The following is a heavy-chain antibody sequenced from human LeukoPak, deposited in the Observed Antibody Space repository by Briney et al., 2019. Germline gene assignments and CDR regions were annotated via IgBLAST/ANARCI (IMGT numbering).Heavy chain of an antibody. Sequence: PGGSLRLSCEASGFTFSSYDMHWVRQAPGKGLEWVAAISYDGTNTYYTDSAKGRFTISRDNSKNTLYLQMDSLRGEDTAVYSCARGRYTGYESGYFDYWGQGILVTVSS. CDR3: ARGRYTGYESGYFDY. CDR1: GFTFSSYD. D-gene: IGHD5-12*01. V-gene: IGHV3-30*03. J-gene: IGHJ4*02. CDR2: ISYDGTNT.